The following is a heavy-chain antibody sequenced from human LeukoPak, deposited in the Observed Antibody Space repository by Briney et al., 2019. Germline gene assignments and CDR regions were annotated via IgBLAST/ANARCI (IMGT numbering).Heavy chain of an antibody. CDR1: GFTFSSYG. D-gene: IGHD3-9*01. CDR2: IRYDGSNK. J-gene: IGHJ4*02. V-gene: IGHV3-30*02. CDR3: AKGNDILTGLPDY. Sequence: PGGSLRLSCAASGFTFSSYGMHWVRQAPGKGLEWVAFIRYDGSNKYYADSVKGRFTISRDNSKNTLYLQMNSLRAEDTAVYYCAKGNDILTGLPDYWGQGTLVTVSS.